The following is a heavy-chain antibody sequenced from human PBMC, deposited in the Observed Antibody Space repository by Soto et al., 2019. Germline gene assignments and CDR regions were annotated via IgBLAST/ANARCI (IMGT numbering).Heavy chain of an antibody. CDR2: IYYSGST. Sequence: QVQLQESGPGLVKPSQTLSLTCTVSGGSISSGGYYWSWIRQHPGKGLEWIGYIYYSGSTYYNPSLKSRVTISVDTSKNQFSLKLSSVTAADTAVYYCARDPRSGYYSSGYYYTGAFYLWGQGTMVTVSS. CDR3: ARDPRSGYYSSGYYYTGAFYL. D-gene: IGHD3-22*01. CDR1: GGSISSGGYY. J-gene: IGHJ3*01. V-gene: IGHV4-31*03.